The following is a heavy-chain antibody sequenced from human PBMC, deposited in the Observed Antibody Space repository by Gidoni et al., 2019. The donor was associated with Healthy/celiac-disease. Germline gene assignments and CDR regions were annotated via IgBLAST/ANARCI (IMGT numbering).Heavy chain of an antibody. D-gene: IGHD3-22*01. CDR1: GFTFSSSA. CDR3: AKNSGYYDSSGITPFDY. CDR2: ISGSGGST. Sequence: EVQLLESGGGLVQPGGSLRLSCAASGFTFSSSAMSWVRQAPGKGLGVVSAISGSGGSTYYADSVKGRFTISRDNSKNTLYLQMNSLRAEDTAVYYCAKNSGYYDSSGITPFDYWGQGTLVTVSS. J-gene: IGHJ4*02. V-gene: IGHV3-23*01.